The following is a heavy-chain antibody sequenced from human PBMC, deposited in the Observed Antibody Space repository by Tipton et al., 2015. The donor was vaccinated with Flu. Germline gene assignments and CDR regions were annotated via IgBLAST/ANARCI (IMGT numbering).Heavy chain of an antibody. D-gene: IGHD4-17*01. CDR2: ISWNSGSI. CDR3: AKDRPYGDNFYYFDY. CDR1: GFTFDDYA. Sequence: SLRLSCAASGFTFDDYAMHWVRQAPGKGLEWVSGISWNSGSIGYADSVKGRFTISRDNAKNSLYLQMNSLRAEDTALYYCAKDRPYGDNFYYFDYWGQGSLVTVSS. J-gene: IGHJ4*02. V-gene: IGHV3-9*01.